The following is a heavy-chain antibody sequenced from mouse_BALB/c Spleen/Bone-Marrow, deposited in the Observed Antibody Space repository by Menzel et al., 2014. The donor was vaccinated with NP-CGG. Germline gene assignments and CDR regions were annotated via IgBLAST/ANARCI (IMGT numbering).Heavy chain of an antibody. CDR2: INPSNGNT. CDR1: GYTFTNYW. D-gene: IGHD1-3*01. V-gene: IGHV1-7*01. J-gene: IGHJ4*01. Sequence: QGHLKQSGADLAKPGASMKTSCKASGYTFTNYWMHWVKQRPGQGLEWIGNINPSNGNTEYNQKFRDKATLTADKSSSTAYVQLKSHTSEDSAVYYCTRDNYESMVFCGQGTADPLS. CDR3: TRDNYESMVF.